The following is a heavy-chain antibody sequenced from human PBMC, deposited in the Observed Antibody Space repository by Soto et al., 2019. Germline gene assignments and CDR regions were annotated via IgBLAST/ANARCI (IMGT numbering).Heavy chain of an antibody. J-gene: IGHJ3*02. CDR3: ARVKQWLVPMSAFDI. CDR2: INAGNGNT. V-gene: IGHV1-3*01. D-gene: IGHD6-19*01. Sequence: GASVKVSCKASGYTFTSYAMHWVRQAPGQRLEWMGWINAGNGNTKYSQKFQGRVTITRDTSASTAYMELSSLRSEDTAVYYCARVKQWLVPMSAFDIWGQGTMVTVSS. CDR1: GYTFTSYA.